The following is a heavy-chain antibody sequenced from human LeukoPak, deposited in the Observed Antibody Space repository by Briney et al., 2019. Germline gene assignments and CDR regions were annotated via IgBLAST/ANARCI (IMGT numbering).Heavy chain of an antibody. Sequence: GRSLRLSCAASGLTLSSYGMRWVRQAPGKGLGWVAVISYDGSNTYYADSVNGRFTISRDNSKNTLYLQMNSLRAEDTAVYYCAKDLYYDSSGYYIGYFDYWRQRTLVTVSP. CDR1: GLTLSSYG. J-gene: IGHJ4*02. CDR2: ISYDGSNT. D-gene: IGHD3-22*01. V-gene: IGHV3-30*18. CDR3: AKDLYYDSSGYYIGYFDY.